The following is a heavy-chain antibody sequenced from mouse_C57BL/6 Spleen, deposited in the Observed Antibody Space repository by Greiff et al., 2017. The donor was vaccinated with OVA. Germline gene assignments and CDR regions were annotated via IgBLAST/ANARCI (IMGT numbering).Heavy chain of an antibody. D-gene: IGHD3-3*01. CDR3: ARGTAFYAMDY. J-gene: IGHJ4*01. CDR2: INPGSGGT. Sequence: QVQLQQSGAELVRPGTSVKVSCKASGYAFTNYLIEWVKQRPGQGLEWIGVINPGSGGTNYNEKFKGKATLTADQSSSTADMQLSSLTSDDSAVYFCARGTAFYAMDYWGQGTSVTVSS. V-gene: IGHV1-54*01. CDR1: GYAFTNYL.